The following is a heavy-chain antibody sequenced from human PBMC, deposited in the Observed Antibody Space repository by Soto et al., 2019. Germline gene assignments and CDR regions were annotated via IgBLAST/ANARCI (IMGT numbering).Heavy chain of an antibody. CDR3: ARESEDLTSNFDY. Sequence: LRLSCAASGFTFTRYSMNWVRQSPGKGLEWVSSISSTTNYIYYADSMKGRFTVSRDNAKNSVYLEMNSLSAEDTALYYCARESEDLTSNFDYWGQGTLVTVSS. J-gene: IGHJ4*02. CDR1: GFTFTRYS. CDR2: ISSTTNYI. V-gene: IGHV3-21*01.